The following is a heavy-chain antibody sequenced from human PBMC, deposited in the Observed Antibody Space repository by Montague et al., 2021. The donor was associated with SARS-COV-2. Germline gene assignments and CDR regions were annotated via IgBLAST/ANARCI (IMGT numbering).Heavy chain of an antibody. CDR1: GGSISPYY. V-gene: IGHV4-59*01. J-gene: IGHJ5*01. CDR2: IYYTGNT. CDR3: ARDRGRYFDSGSYNWLDS. Sequence: SETLSLTCTVSGGSISPYYWTWMRQPPGKGLEWIGYIYYTGNTKYKPSLKSRVTISVDTSKNQFSLNLKSVTAADTAAYYCARDRGRYFDSGSYNWLDSWGQGTLVTVSS. D-gene: IGHD3-10*01.